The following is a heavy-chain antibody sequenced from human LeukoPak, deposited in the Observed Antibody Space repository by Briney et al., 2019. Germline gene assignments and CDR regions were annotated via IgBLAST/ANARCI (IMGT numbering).Heavy chain of an antibody. CDR2: FYYSGST. CDR3: AREVGATGYYFDY. CDR1: GDSISSYY. V-gene: IGHV4-59*01. J-gene: IGHJ4*02. D-gene: IGHD1-26*01. Sequence: PSETLSLTCTVSGDSISSYYWSWIRQPPGKGLGWIGYFYYSGSTHYNPSLKSRVTISVDTSKNQFSLKLSSVTAADTAVYYCAREVGATGYYFDYWGQGTLVTVSS.